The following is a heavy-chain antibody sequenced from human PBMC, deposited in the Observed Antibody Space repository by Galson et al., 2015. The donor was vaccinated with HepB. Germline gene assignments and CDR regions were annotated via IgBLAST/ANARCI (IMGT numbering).Heavy chain of an antibody. CDR2: IKQDGSES. Sequence: SLRLSCAASGFTFSNYWMNWVRQAPGKGLEWVANIKQDGSESYYVDSVRGRFTISRDNADNSLYLQMNSLRAEDTAVYYCARDYYGSGSYYNAHVWFGVDYWGQGTLVTVSS. D-gene: IGHD3-10*01. V-gene: IGHV3-7*03. J-gene: IGHJ4*02. CDR1: GFTFSNYW. CDR3: ARDYYGSGSYYNAHVWFGVDY.